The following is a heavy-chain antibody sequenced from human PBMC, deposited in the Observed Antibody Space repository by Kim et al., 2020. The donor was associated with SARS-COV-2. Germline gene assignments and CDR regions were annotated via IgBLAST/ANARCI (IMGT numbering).Heavy chain of an antibody. D-gene: IGHD5-12*01. Sequence: SETLSLTCVVYGGSFSGFFCWIRQPPGKGLEWIGEINHSGTTNYNSSLKRRVTISVATSKNQFSLKLNSVTAADTAIYYCVSWSNGGYDCRGIPDFWGQGTLVTVSP. V-gene: IGHV4-34*01. CDR2: INHSGTT. CDR3: VSWSNGGYDCRGIPDF. CDR1: GGSFSGFF. J-gene: IGHJ4*02.